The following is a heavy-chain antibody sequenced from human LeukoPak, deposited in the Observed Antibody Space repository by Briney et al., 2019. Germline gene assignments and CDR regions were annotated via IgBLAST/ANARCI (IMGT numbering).Heavy chain of an antibody. Sequence: ASVKVSCKASGGTFSSYAISWVRQAPGQGLEWMGRIIPILGIANYAQKFQGRVTITADKSTSTAYMELSSLRSEDTAVYYCASLGAAAGTVDYWGQGTLVTVSS. CDR1: GGTFSSYA. CDR3: ASLGAAAGTVDY. CDR2: IIPILGIA. D-gene: IGHD6-13*01. V-gene: IGHV1-69*04. J-gene: IGHJ4*02.